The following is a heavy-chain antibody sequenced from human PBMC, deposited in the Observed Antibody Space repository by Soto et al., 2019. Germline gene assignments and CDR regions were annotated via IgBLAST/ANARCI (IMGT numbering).Heavy chain of an antibody. CDR3: ATNTSSAGFDF. D-gene: IGHD2-2*01. CDR2: IWNGGRNQ. V-gene: IGHV3-33*01. CDR1: GFTFSNYV. Sequence: QVQLVESGGGVVQPGRSLRLSCAASGFTFSNYVMHWVRQAPGKGLEWMAVIWNGGRNQYYADSVKSRFTISRDNSKNTLYLQMNSLRAEDTAMYFCATNTSSAGFDFWGQGTLVTVSS. J-gene: IGHJ4*02.